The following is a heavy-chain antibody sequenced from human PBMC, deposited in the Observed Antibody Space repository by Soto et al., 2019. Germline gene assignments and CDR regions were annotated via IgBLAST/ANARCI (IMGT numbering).Heavy chain of an antibody. Sequence: SETLSLTCTVSGGSISSSSYYWGWIRQPPGKGLEWIGSTYYSGSTYYNPSLKSRVTISVDTSKNQFSLKLSSVTAADTAVYYCARDRPRRDAFDIWGQGTMVTVSS. CDR3: ARDRPRRDAFDI. CDR1: GGSISSSSYY. J-gene: IGHJ3*02. V-gene: IGHV4-39*02. CDR2: TYYSGST.